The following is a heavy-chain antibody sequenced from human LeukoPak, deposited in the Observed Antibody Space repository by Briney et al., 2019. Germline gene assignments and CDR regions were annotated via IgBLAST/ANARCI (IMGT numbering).Heavy chain of an antibody. CDR3: SRQVVGNDY. D-gene: IGHD3-22*01. CDR2: INHSGYT. V-gene: IGHV4-34*01. J-gene: IGHJ4*02. CDR1: GESSFSSYY. Sequence: PSETLSLTCAVYGESSFSSYYWSWIRQTPRGALEWIGEINHSGYTNYNPSLKSRVTLSIDTSKNQFSLRLNSVTAADTAVYYRSRQVVGNDYWGQGTLVTVSS.